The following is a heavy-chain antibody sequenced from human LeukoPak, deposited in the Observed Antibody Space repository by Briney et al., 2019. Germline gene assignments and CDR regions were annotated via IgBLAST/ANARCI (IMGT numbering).Heavy chain of an antibody. CDR1: GLTFSSYS. CDR2: ISSSSSTI. J-gene: IGHJ5*02. Sequence: GGSLRLSCAASGLTFSSYSMNWVRQAPGKGLEWVSYISSSSSTIYYAVSVKGRFTISRDNAKNSLYLQMNSLRAEDTAVYYCARDVATTDIHWFDPWGQGTLVTVSS. D-gene: IGHD1-26*01. CDR3: ARDVATTDIHWFDP. V-gene: IGHV3-48*04.